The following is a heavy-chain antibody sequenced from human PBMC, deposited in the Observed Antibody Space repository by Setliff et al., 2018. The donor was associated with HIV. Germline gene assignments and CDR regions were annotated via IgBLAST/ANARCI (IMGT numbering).Heavy chain of an antibody. J-gene: IGHJ4*02. Sequence: ASVKVSCKASGYTFTGYYMHWVRQAPGQGLEWMGWINPNSGDTNYAQKFQGRVTMTTDTSISTAYMLYLQMKSLTPEDRAVYYCARGRSPHQETNAYYLPSADYWGQGTLVTVSS. V-gene: IGHV1-2*02. CDR3: ARGRSPHQETNAYYLPSADY. CDR1: GYTFTGYY. D-gene: IGHD3-16*01. CDR2: INPNSGDT.